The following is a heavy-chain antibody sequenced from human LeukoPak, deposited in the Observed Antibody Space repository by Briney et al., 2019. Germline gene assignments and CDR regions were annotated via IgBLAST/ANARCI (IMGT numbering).Heavy chain of an antibody. Sequence: GVPLRLSCAASEFTFSRYAMSWVRQAPGKGVEWFLYISGSGVSSYYAVSVRGRFTSSRDNSKNTLYLKRNSVRTEDTAVYYCAKDAQRGFDYSNSLEDWGQGALVTVSS. CDR3: AKDAQRGFDYSNSLED. V-gene: IGHV3-23*01. J-gene: IGHJ4*02. CDR2: ISGSGVSS. CDR1: EFTFSRYA. D-gene: IGHD4-11*01.